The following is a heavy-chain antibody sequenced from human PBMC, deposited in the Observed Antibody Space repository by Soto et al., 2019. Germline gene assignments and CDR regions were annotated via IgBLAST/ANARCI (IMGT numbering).Heavy chain of an antibody. CDR1: GYSFTSYW. D-gene: IGHD1-26*01. J-gene: IGHJ4*02. Sequence: EVQLVPSGAEVKKPGESLRISCKGSGYSFTSYWISWVRPMHGNGLEWMGRIDTSDAYTNYSPSFQAHVTISADKSISTAYLQWSSLKASDPAMYDCASQGIVGSTAGDDYWGQGTLVTVSS. CDR3: ASQGIVGSTAGDDY. V-gene: IGHV5-10-1*01. CDR2: IDTSDAYT.